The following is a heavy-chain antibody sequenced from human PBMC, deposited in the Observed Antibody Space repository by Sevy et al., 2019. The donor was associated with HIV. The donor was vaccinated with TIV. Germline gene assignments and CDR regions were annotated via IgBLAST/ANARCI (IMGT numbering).Heavy chain of an antibody. Sequence: GESLKISCKGSGYSFSTYWIAWVRQMPGKGLELMGLIFPGDSDTRYSPSFQGQVTISADKSIRTSYRQWNSLKASDTATYYCARRGIQLRGSDYFYYGLDVWGQGTTVTVSS. V-gene: IGHV5-51*01. D-gene: IGHD1-1*01. CDR3: ARRGIQLRGSDYFYYGLDV. CDR2: IFPGDSDT. CDR1: GYSFSTYW. J-gene: IGHJ6*02.